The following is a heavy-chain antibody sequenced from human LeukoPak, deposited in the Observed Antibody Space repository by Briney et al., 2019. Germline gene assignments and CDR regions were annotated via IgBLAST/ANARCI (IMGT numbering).Heavy chain of an antibody. J-gene: IGHJ2*01. CDR1: GFTVSSNY. V-gene: IGHV3-53*01. CDR3: ATDQKLVPWYFDL. D-gene: IGHD6-13*01. Sequence: SGGSLRLSCAASGFTVSSNYMSWVRQAPGKGLEWVSVIYSGGSTYYADSVKGRFTISRDNSKNTLYLQMNSLRAEDTAVYYCATDQKLVPWYFDLWSRGTLVTVSS. CDR2: IYSGGST.